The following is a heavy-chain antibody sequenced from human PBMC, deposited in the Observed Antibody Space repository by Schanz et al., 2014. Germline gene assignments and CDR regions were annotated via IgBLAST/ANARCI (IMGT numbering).Heavy chain of an antibody. CDR2: INNNDGSS. CDR3: ARDRGSAVGYQYYGMDV. J-gene: IGHJ6*02. CDR1: GFTFRSYG. D-gene: IGHD3-22*01. Sequence: EVQLLESGGGLVQPGGSLRLTCASSGFTFRSYGMGWVRQAPGKGLEWVSSINNNDGSSYYANSVKGRFTISRDISKNTLYLQMNSLRAEDTALYYCARDRGSAVGYQYYGMDVWGQGTTVTVSS. V-gene: IGHV3-23*01.